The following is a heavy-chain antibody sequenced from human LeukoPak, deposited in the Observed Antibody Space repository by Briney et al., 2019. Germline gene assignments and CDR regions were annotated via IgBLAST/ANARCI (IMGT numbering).Heavy chain of an antibody. CDR1: GFPFSSYA. CDR2: ISGSGGTT. D-gene: IGHD3-22*01. Sequence: GGSLSLSFAASGFPFSSYAMSWVRPAPGKGRGWVSGISGSGGTTYYADSVKGRFTISRDNSKNTLYLQMNSLRAEDTAVYYCAKDAYYYDSSAYPWGQGTLVTVSS. CDR3: AKDAYYYDSSAYP. V-gene: IGHV3-23*01. J-gene: IGHJ5*02.